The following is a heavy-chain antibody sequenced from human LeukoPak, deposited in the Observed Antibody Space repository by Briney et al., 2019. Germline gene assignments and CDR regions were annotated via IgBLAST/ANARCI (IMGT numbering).Heavy chain of an antibody. D-gene: IGHD2/OR15-2a*01. Sequence: SETLSLTCTVSGVSVSSGSYYWSWIPQPPGKGLEWIGNIYYSGSSNYNPSLKSRATISVDTSKNQFSLKLSSMTAAETAEYYWARFYVPVMHAIDIWGQGRMVTVSS. J-gene: IGHJ3*02. CDR3: ARFYVPVMHAIDI. CDR1: GVSVSSGSYY. V-gene: IGHV4-61*01. CDR2: IYYSGSS.